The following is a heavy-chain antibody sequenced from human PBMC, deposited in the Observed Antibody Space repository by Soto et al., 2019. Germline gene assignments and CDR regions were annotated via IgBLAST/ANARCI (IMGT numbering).Heavy chain of an antibody. D-gene: IGHD3-10*01. CDR3: ARGAFRAYYFDY. J-gene: IGHJ4*02. V-gene: IGHV3-74*01. CDR2: VDSDGTTT. CDR1: GFSFSNYW. Sequence: EVQLVESVGGLVQPGGSLRLSCAASGFSFSNYWIHWVRQDPGKGLVWVSRVDSDGTTTNYADSVKGRFTISRDNARNTVYLQMNSLRAEDTAIYYCARGAFRAYYFDYWGLGTLVTVSS.